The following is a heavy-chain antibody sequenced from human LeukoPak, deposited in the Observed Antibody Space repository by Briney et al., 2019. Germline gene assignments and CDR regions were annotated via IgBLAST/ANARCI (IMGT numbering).Heavy chain of an antibody. V-gene: IGHV3-11*01. CDR1: GFSFKDYY. CDR3: ARGPRILAAGSYYFDY. Sequence: PGGSLRLSCAASGFSFKDYYCSWIRQAPGKGLEWVSFINVNGGAMYYADFVKGRFTISRDNAKSSLYLEMNSLRVEDTAVYYCARGPRILAAGSYYFDYWGQGSLVTVSS. D-gene: IGHD6-13*01. J-gene: IGHJ4*02. CDR2: INVNGGAM.